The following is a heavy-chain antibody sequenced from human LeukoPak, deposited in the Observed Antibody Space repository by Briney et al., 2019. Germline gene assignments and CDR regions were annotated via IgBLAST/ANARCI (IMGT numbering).Heavy chain of an antibody. Sequence: PSETLSLTCAVYGGSFSGYYWSWIRQPPGKGLEWIGYIYYSGSTNYNPSLKSRVTISVDTSKNQFSLKLSSVTAADTAVYYCARHRPNYYDSSGSFDYWGQGTLVTVSS. J-gene: IGHJ4*02. CDR2: IYYSGST. D-gene: IGHD3-22*01. V-gene: IGHV4-59*08. CDR1: GGSFSGYY. CDR3: ARHRPNYYDSSGSFDY.